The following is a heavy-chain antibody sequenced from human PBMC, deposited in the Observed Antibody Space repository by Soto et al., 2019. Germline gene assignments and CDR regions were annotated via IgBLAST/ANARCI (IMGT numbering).Heavy chain of an antibody. D-gene: IGHD1-26*01. V-gene: IGHV3-23*01. CDR3: AKGSIEYSASVDY. J-gene: IGHJ4*02. CDR1: GFSFSSYA. CDR2: ISGRGGSS. Sequence: EVQLLDSGGGLIQPGGSLRLSCSASGFSFSSYAMMWVRQAPGKGLEWVSVISGRGGSSYFADSAKGRFTISRDNSKNILYLEMISLRAEDTAIYFCAKGSIEYSASVDYWGQGTLVIVSS.